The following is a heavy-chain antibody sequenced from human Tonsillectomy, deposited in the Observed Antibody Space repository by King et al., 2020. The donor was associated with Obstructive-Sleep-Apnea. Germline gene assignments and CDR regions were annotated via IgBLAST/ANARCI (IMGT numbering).Heavy chain of an antibody. J-gene: IGHJ4*02. Sequence: LQLQESGPGLVKPSETLSLTYTVSGGSISSSSYYWGWVRQPPGKGLEWIGSIYYSGSTYYNPSLQSRVTISVDTSKNQFSLKLSSVTAADTAVYYCAAFHTRGYWGQGTLVTVSS. V-gene: IGHV4-39*07. CDR2: IYYSGST. CDR1: GGSISSSSYY. CDR3: AAFHTRGY. D-gene: IGHD2/OR15-2a*01.